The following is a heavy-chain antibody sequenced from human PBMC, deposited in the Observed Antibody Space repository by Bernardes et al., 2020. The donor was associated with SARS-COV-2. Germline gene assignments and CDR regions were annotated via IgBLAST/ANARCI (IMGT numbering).Heavy chain of an antibody. Sequence: WGSLRLSCAVSGFTFRSYAMSWVRQAPGKGLEWVSSISGDAEKTFYADSVKGRFTTSTDKSKNTLYLQMNSLRAEATDVYYGARGFHGSCSPLPNYCYYAMDVWGQGTTVTVSS. J-gene: IGHJ6*02. CDR2: ISGDAEKT. D-gene: IGHD3-10*01. CDR1: GFTFRSYA. CDR3: ARGFHGSCSPLPNYCYYAMDV. V-gene: IGHV3-23*01.